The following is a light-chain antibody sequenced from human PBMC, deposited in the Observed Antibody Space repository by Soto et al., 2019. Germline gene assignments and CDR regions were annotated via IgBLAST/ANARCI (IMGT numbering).Light chain of an antibody. CDR2: TAS. V-gene: IGKV1-39*01. CDR3: QQSYSTPPT. CDR1: QSISNS. J-gene: IGKJ1*01. Sequence: DIQMTQSPSSLSASVGDRVTITCRASQSISNSLNWYQQKPGKAPKLLIYTASSLRSGVPSRFSGSGSGTDFTSTISSLQPEDFATYYCQQSYSTPPTCGQGTKVEV.